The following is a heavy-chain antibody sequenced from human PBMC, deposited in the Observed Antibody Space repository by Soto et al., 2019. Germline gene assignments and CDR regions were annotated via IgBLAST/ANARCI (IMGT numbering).Heavy chain of an antibody. Sequence: PGGSLRLSCAASGFTFSSYGMHWVRQAPGKGLEWVAVISYDGSNKYYADSVKGRFTISRDNSKNTLYLQMNSLRAEDTAVYYCAKGHNYTPMVNLYYYYYGMDVWGQGTTVTVSS. V-gene: IGHV3-30*18. CDR3: AKGHNYTPMVNLYYYYYGMDV. CDR2: ISYDGSNK. J-gene: IGHJ6*02. CDR1: GFTFSSYG. D-gene: IGHD5-18*01.